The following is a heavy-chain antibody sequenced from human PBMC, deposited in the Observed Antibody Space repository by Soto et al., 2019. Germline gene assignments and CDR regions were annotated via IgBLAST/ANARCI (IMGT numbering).Heavy chain of an antibody. CDR2: ISSSGSTI. CDR1: GFTLSTSS. J-gene: IGHJ4*02. CDR3: ARDLSDYAKYYFDY. V-gene: IGHV3-48*02. D-gene: IGHD4-17*01. Sequence: GGSLRLSXGASGFTLSTSSMNWVRQAPGKGLEWVSYISSSGSTIYYADSVRGRFTISRDIAKNSLYLQMNSLRDEDTAVYFCARDLSDYAKYYFDYWGQGALVTVSS.